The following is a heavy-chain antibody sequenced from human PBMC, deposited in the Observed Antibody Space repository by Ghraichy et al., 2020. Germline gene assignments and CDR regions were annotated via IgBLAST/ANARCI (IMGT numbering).Heavy chain of an antibody. V-gene: IGHV3-30*09. CDR1: GFTFTRYS. CDR2: VSYDGSSP. D-gene: IGHD3-16*01. CDR3: ARDPRAYPKGEFDY. J-gene: IGHJ4*02. Sequence: GESLNISCSASGFTFTRYSMHWVRQAPGKGLEWVAVVSYDGSSPYYADSVKGRFAISRDNSKNTLYLRMNSLRADGTAIYFCARDPRAYPKGEFDYWGQGTLVTVSS.